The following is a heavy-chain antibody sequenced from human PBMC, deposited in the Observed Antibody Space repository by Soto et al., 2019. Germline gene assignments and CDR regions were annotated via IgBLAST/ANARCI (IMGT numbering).Heavy chain of an antibody. CDR1: GFSFSDYD. D-gene: IGHD1-26*01. CDR3: ARAYLGRLPRRTDYYYAMDI. V-gene: IGHV3-13*05. J-gene: IGHJ6*02. CDR2: LGAADDR. Sequence: GGSLRLSCAAAGFSFSDYDMHWVRQPTGQGLVRVSGLGAADDRCSLASVKGRFSVSRDNAQTSLYLQMNNLRVDDTAVYYCARAYLGRLPRRTDYYYAMDIWGRGTTVTVSS.